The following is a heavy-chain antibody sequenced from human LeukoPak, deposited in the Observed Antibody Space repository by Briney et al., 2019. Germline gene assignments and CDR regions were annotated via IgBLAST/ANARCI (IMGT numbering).Heavy chain of an antibody. Sequence: GGSLRLSCAASGLTFSGYVMSWARQAPGKRLEWVAAISANGGRTYYTESVKGHFTISRDNSKNTLYLQMNSLRADDTAVYYCAKGPERRGFCSGSACYSDCWGQGTLVTVSS. V-gene: IGHV3-23*01. CDR1: GLTFSGYV. J-gene: IGHJ4*02. CDR2: ISANGGRT. D-gene: IGHD2-8*02. CDR3: AKGPERRGFCSGSACYSDC.